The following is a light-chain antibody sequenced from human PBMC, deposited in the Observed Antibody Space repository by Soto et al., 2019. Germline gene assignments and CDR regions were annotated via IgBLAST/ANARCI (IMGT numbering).Light chain of an antibody. Sequence: EIVLTQSPSTMSFLHGKRVTPSCGASQSVSTRLAWYQHKPGQSPRLLISGATTGATGIPPRFSASGSGTDFTLTVNSLQSEDIAVYYCQQYHNWPVTFGGGTKVDIK. J-gene: IGKJ4*01. CDR1: QSVSTR. CDR3: QQYHNWPVT. CDR2: GAT. V-gene: IGKV3-15*01.